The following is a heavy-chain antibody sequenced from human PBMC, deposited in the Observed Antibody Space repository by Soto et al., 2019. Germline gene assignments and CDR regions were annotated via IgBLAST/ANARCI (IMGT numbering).Heavy chain of an antibody. CDR1: GGTFSSYA. V-gene: IGHV1-69*12. CDR3: ARGQTGGGWGYYFDY. D-gene: IGHD3-16*01. CDR2: IIPIFGTA. Sequence: QVQLVQSGAEVKKPGSSVKVSCKASGGTFSSYAIDWVRQAPGQGLEWMGGIIPIFGTADYAQKFQGRVTITADESTSTAYMELSSLRSEDTAVYXXARGQTGGGWGYYFDYWGQGTLVTVSS. J-gene: IGHJ4*02.